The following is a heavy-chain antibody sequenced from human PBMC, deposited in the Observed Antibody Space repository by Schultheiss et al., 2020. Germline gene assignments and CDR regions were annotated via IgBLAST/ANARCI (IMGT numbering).Heavy chain of an antibody. D-gene: IGHD3-10*01. V-gene: IGHV4-30-4*01. CDR3: AREMGSGSYTDY. J-gene: IGHJ4*02. CDR2: IYYSGST. Sequence: SETLSLTCTVSGYSISSGYYWSWIRQPPGKGLEWIGYIYYSGSTYYNPSLKSRVTISVDTSKNQFSLKLSSVTAADTAVYYCAREMGSGSYTDYWGQGTLVTVSS. CDR1: GYSISSGYY.